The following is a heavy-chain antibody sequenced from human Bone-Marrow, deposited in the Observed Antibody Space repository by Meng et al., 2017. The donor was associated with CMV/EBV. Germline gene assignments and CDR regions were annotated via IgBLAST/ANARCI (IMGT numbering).Heavy chain of an antibody. J-gene: IGHJ4*02. Sequence: ASVKVSCKASGYTFTGYYMHWVRQAPGQGLEWMGWINPNSGGTNYAQKFQGRVTMTRDTSISTAYMELSRLRSDDTAVYYCARDPPPRYCSSTSCHDKDNYWGQGTLVTVSS. CDR1: GYTFTGYY. V-gene: IGHV1-2*02. D-gene: IGHD2-2*01. CDR3: ARDPPPRYCSSTSCHDKDNY. CDR2: INPNSGGT.